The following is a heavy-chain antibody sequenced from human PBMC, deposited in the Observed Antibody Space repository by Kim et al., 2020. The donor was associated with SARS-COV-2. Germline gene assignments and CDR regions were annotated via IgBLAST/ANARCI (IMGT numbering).Heavy chain of an antibody. CDR1: GGSFSGYY. D-gene: IGHD6-6*01. J-gene: IGHJ6*02. CDR3: ARTSSSGSRYYYYGMDV. V-gene: IGHV4-34*01. CDR2: INHSGST. Sequence: SETLSLTCAVYGGSFSGYYWSWIRQPPGKGLEWIGEINHSGSTNYNPSLKSRVTISVDTSKNQFSLKLSSVTAADTAVYYCARTSSSGSRYYYYGMDVWGQGTTVTVSS.